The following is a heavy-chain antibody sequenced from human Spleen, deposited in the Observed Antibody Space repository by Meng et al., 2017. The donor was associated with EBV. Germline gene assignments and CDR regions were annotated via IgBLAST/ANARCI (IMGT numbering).Heavy chain of an antibody. V-gene: IGHV4-39*01. CDR3: ARGETKDDYGDVNWFDP. D-gene: IGHD4-17*01. CDR2: IYYSGIP. Sequence: LQLVSRVVVSSQATLSLTCTLSSGSIISGRSFGGWIRQTPGKVLVWIGSIYYSGIPFYSPSLKSRVSISIDTSKNQFSLRLSSVTAADTAVYYCARGETKDDYGDVNWFDPWGQGTLVTVSS. CDR1: SGSIISGRSF. J-gene: IGHJ5*02.